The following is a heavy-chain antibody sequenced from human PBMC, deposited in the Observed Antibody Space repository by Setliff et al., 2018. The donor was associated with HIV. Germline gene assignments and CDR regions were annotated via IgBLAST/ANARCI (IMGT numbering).Heavy chain of an antibody. D-gene: IGHD2-2*03. Sequence: SETLSLTCTVSGGSISSHYWSWIRQPPGKGLEWIGYIYYSGSTNYNPSLKSRVTISVDTSKNQFSLKLSSVTAADTAVYYCARDPSDGYGHFDFWGQGALVTVSS. J-gene: IGHJ4*02. CDR3: ARDPSDGYGHFDF. V-gene: IGHV4-59*11. CDR1: GGSISSHY. CDR2: IYYSGST.